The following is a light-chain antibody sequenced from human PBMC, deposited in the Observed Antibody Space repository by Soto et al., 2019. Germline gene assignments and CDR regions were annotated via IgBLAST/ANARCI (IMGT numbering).Light chain of an antibody. CDR2: EVT. CDR1: RSDVGRYNY. J-gene: IGLJ3*02. CDR3: SSYAGSNNLV. V-gene: IGLV2-8*01. Sequence: QSVLAQPPSASGSPGQSVTISCTGTRSDVGRYNYVSWYQLHPGKVPKLLIYEVTKRPSGIPDRFSGSKSGNTASLTVSGLQAEDEADYYCSSYAGSNNLVFAGGTKVTVL.